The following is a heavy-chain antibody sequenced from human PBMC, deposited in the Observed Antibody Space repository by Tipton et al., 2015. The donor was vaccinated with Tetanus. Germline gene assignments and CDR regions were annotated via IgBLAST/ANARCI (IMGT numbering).Heavy chain of an antibody. D-gene: IGHD2-21*01. CDR1: GGSFSSSNDY. Sequence: TLSLTCTVSGGSFSSSNDYWAWIRQPPGKGLEWVGSIYYGGSTYFNPSLRSRGTISIDTSRNQFSLQLRSVTAADTALYFCARRSHIGAPVWGQGHWSPLLQ. J-gene: IGHJ3*01. V-gene: IGHV4-39*01. CDR3: ARRSHIGAPV. CDR2: IYYGGST.